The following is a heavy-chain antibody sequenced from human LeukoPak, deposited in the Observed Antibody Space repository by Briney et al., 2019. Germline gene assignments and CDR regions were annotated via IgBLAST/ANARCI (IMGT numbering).Heavy chain of an antibody. CDR1: GGSHSRYY. V-gene: IGHV4-59*01. Sequence: SETLSLTCTVTGGSHSRYYWSWLGQPPAKGLAGVGLIYYSGCTNYNLSLQCRVPISLDQSKNQFPLKLSNVTAADTGQCFFSRDYKSVVTPLSGYYYYYRDVWGKGTRVTVSS. CDR3: SRDYKSVVTPLSGYYYYYRDV. J-gene: IGHJ6*03. D-gene: IGHD4-23*01. CDR2: IYYSGCT.